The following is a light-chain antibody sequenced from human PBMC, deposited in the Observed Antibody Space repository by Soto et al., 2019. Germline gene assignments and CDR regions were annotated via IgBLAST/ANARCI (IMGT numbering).Light chain of an antibody. V-gene: IGLV2-14*01. CDR1: SSDVGGYNY. J-gene: IGLJ1*01. CDR3: SSYTSSSTYV. Sequence: QSALTQPASVSGSPGQSITISCTGTSSDVGGYNYVSWYQQHPGKAPKFMIYDVSNRPSGVSNRFSGSKSGNTASLTSSGLQAEDEADYYCSSYTSSSTYVFGTGTKVTVL. CDR2: DVS.